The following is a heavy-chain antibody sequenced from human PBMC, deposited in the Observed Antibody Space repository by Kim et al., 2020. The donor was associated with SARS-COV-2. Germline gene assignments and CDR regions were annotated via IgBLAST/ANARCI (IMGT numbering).Heavy chain of an antibody. CDR2: ISSSGSTI. D-gene: IGHD3-3*01. Sequence: GGSLRLSCAASGFTFSDYYMSWIRQAPGKGLEWVSYISSSGSTIYYADSVKGRFTISRDNAKNSLYLQMNSLRAEDTAVYYCARKYYDFEPRPNDAFDIWGQGTMVTVSS. J-gene: IGHJ3*02. CDR1: GFTFSDYY. CDR3: ARKYYDFEPRPNDAFDI. V-gene: IGHV3-11*01.